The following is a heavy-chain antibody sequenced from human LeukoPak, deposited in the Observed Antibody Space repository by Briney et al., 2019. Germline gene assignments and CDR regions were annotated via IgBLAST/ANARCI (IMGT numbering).Heavy chain of an antibody. CDR3: ARVRWPTVYMDV. V-gene: IGHV4-38-2*02. J-gene: IGHJ6*03. CDR1: GGSISSYY. D-gene: IGHD4-17*01. CDR2: IYHSGST. Sequence: SETLSLTCTVSGGSISSYYWGWIRQPPGKGLEWIGSIYHSGSTYYNPSLKSRVTISVDTSKNQFSLKLSSVTAADTAVYYCARVRWPTVYMDVWGKGTTVTVSS.